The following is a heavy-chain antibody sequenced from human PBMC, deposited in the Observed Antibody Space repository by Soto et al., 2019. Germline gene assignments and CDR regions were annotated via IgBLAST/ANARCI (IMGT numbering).Heavy chain of an antibody. D-gene: IGHD4-4*01. CDR3: AKVLSNYAGVFDI. CDR2: FDPEDGEA. Sequence: ASVKVSCKVSGYTLTELSMHWVRQAPGKGLEWMGGFDPEDGEAIYAQKFQGRVTMTEDTSTDTAYMELSSLRSEDTAVYYCAKVLSNYAGVFDIWGKGTMVTFSS. V-gene: IGHV1-24*01. J-gene: IGHJ3*02. CDR1: GYTLTELS.